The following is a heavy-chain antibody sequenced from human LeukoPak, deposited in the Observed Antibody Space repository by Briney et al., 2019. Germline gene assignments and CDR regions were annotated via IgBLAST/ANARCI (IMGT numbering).Heavy chain of an antibody. J-gene: IGHJ6*02. CDR3: ARSATSGPPYYYYGMDV. Sequence: ASVKVSCKASGYTFTSYYMHWVRQAPGQGLEWMGIINPSGGSTSYAQKFQGRVTMTRDTSTSTVYMELSSLRSEDTAVYYCARSATSGPPYYYYGMDVWGQGTTVTVSS. CDR2: INPSGGST. CDR1: GYTFTSYY. V-gene: IGHV1-46*01. D-gene: IGHD5-12*01.